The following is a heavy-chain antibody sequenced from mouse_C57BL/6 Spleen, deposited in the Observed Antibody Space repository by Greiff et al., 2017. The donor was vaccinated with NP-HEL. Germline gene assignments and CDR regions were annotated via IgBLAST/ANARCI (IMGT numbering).Heavy chain of an antibody. V-gene: IGHV10-1*01. CDR1: GFSFNTYA. D-gene: IGHD3-3*01. Sequence: EVKLVESGGGLVQPKGSLKLSCAASGFSFNTYAMNWVRQAPGKGLEWVARIRSKSNNYATYYADSVKDRFTISRDDSESMLYLQMNNLKTEDTAMYYCVRLGGYAMDYWGKGTTVTVSS. CDR2: IRSKSNNYAT. J-gene: IGHJ4*01. CDR3: VRLGGYAMDY.